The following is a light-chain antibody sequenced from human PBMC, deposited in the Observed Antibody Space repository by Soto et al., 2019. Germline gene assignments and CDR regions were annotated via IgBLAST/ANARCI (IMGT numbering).Light chain of an antibody. CDR2: DAS. V-gene: IGKV1-5*01. J-gene: IGKJ1*01. CDR1: QSISGW. Sequence: DIQMTQSPSTLAASVGDRVTITCRASQSISGWLAWYQQKPGKAPKLLIYDASSLESGVPSRFSGSGSGTEFTLTISSLQPDDFATYYCQQYNSYSTFGQGTKGDIK. CDR3: QQYNSYST.